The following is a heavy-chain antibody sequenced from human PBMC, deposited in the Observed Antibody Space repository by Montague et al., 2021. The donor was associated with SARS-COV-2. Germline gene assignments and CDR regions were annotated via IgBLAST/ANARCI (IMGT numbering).Heavy chain of an antibody. V-gene: IGHV4-39*01. CDR2: IYYSGST. CDR1: GGSISSSSYY. CDR3: ARWKLYCSGGSCYSNRFDI. D-gene: IGHD2-15*01. Sequence: SETLSLTCTVSGGSISSSSYYWGWIRQPSGKGLEWIGSIYYSGSTYYNPSLKSRVTISVDTSKNQFSLRLSSVTAADTAAYYCARWKLYCSGGSCYSNRFDIWGQGTMVTVSS. J-gene: IGHJ3*02.